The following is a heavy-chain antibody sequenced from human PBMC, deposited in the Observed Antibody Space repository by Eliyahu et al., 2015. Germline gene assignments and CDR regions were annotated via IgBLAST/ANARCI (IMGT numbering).Heavy chain of an antibody. V-gene: IGHV3-23*04. Sequence: EVQLVESGGGLVQPGGSLRLSCAASGFTFSSYAMSWVRQAPGKGLEWVSAISGSGGSTYYADXVKGRFTISRDNSKNTLYLQMNSLRAEDTAVYYCAKDTYYDILTGYYDNWFDPWGQGTLVTVSS. CDR3: AKDTYYDILTGYYDNWFDP. J-gene: IGHJ5*02. CDR1: GFTFSSYA. CDR2: ISGSGGST. D-gene: IGHD3-9*01.